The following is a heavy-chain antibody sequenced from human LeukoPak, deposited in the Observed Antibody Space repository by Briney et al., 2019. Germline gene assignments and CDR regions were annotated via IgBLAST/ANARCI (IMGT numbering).Heavy chain of an antibody. J-gene: IGHJ4*02. CDR3: AREGIELPDY. Sequence: GGSLRLSCAASGFTFSTYWMSWVRQAPGKGLEWVANIKQDGSEKYYLDSVRGRFTISRDNAKNSLYLQMNSLRSEDTAVYYCAREGIELPDYWGQGTLVTVSS. CDR1: GFTFSTYW. D-gene: IGHD1-26*01. CDR2: IKQDGSEK. V-gene: IGHV3-7*03.